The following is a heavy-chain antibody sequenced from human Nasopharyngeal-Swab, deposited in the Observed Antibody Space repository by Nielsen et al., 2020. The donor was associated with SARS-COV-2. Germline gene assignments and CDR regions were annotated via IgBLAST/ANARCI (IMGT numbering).Heavy chain of an antibody. V-gene: IGHV3-33*07. CDR3: ARDRVGWLQLSPDAFDI. D-gene: IGHD5-24*01. CDR1: GSTFSSYG. Sequence: GGSLRLSCTVSGSTFSSYGMYWVRQAPGTGLEWVAVIWYDGSYKYYGDSVKGRFTISRDNSKNTLYLEMNNLRVEDTAVYYCARDRVGWLQLSPDAFDIWGQGTMVTVSS. CDR2: IWYDGSYK. J-gene: IGHJ3*02.